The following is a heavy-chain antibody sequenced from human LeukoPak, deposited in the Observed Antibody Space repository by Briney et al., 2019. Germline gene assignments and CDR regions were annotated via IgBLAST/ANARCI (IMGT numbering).Heavy chain of an antibody. J-gene: IGHJ5*02. CDR3: ARDRYGDCSSTSCYQKTGNWFDP. V-gene: IGHV1-2*06. CDR2: INPNSGGT. Sequence: ASVKVSCKASGYTFTGYYMHWVRQAPGQGLEWMGRINPNSGGTNYAQKFQGRVTMTRDTSISTAYMELSRLRSDDTAVYYCARDRYGDCSSTSCYQKTGNWFDPWGQGTLVTVSS. CDR1: GYTFTGYY. D-gene: IGHD2-2*03.